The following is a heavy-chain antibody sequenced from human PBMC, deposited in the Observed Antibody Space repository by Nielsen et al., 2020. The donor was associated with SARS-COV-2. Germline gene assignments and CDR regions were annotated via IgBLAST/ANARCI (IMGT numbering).Heavy chain of an antibody. D-gene: IGHD6-13*01. CDR1: GFTFSSYW. CDR3: AKNRVHFSSSWPFDY. Sequence: GESLKISCAASGFTFSSYWMSWVRQAPGKGLEWVANIKQDGSEKYYADSVKGRFTISRDNSKNTLYLQMNSLRAEDTAVYYCAKNRVHFSSSWPFDYWGQGTLVTVSS. CDR2: IKQDGSEK. V-gene: IGHV3-7*01. J-gene: IGHJ4*02.